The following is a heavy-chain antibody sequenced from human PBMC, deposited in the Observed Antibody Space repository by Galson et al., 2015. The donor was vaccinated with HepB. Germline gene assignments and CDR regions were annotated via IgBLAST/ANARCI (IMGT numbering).Heavy chain of an antibody. CDR1: GDSVSSNSAA. Sequence: CAISGDSVSSNSAAWNWIRQSPSRGLEWLGRTYYRSKWYNDYAISVKSRITINPDTSKNQFSLQLNSVTPEDTAVYYCARGGIAVAGTPYYYYYMDVWGKGTTVTVSS. D-gene: IGHD6-19*01. J-gene: IGHJ6*03. V-gene: IGHV6-1*01. CDR2: TYYRSKWYN. CDR3: ARGGIAVAGTPYYYYYMDV.